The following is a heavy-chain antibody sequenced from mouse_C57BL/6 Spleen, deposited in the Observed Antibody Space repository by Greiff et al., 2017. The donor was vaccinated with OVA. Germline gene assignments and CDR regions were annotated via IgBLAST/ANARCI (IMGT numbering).Heavy chain of an antibody. CDR1: GYTFTSYG. CDR3: ERRAVVAPYYFDD. J-gene: IGHJ2*01. Sequence: QVQLQQSGAELARPGASVKLSCKASGYTFTSYGISWVKQRTGQGLEWIGEIYPRSGNTYYNEKFKGKATLTADKSSSTAYMELRSLTSEDSAVYYCERRAVVAPYYFDDWGQGTTLTVSS. V-gene: IGHV1-81*01. D-gene: IGHD1-1*01. CDR2: IYPRSGNT.